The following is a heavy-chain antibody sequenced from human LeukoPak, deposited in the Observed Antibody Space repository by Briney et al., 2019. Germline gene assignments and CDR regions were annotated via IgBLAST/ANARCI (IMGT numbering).Heavy chain of an antibody. D-gene: IGHD6-13*01. J-gene: IGHJ4*01. CDR1: GFTFSSYW. CDR2: IRQDGNEK. V-gene: IGHV3-7*01. CDR3: ARDGTAPGLYFDS. Sequence: PGGSLRLSCAVSGFTFSSYWMNWVRQAPGKGLEWVASIRQDGNEKSYVDSVKGRFTISRNNTKDSLYLQIDSLRAEDTAMYFCARDGTAPGLYFDSWGQGTLVTVSS.